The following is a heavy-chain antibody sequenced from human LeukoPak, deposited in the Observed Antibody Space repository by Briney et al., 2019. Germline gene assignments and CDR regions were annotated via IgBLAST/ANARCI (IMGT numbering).Heavy chain of an antibody. CDR3: ARSDQGSEE. CDR2: VNTDGSEK. D-gene: IGHD2-2*01. J-gene: IGHJ4*02. CDR1: GFNFSNYW. V-gene: IGHV3-7*01. Sequence: GGSLRLSCAPTGFNFSNYWTNWVRQAPGKGLEWVAIVNTDGSEKHYVDSVRGRFIVSRDNAKNSLYLQITSLRGDDTALYYCARSDQGSEEWGQGTLVTVSS.